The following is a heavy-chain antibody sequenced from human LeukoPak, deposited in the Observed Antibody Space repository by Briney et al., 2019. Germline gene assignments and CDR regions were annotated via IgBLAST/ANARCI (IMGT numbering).Heavy chain of an antibody. CDR3: ARGHTSPPDY. J-gene: IGHJ4*02. CDR1: GFTFSSYA. D-gene: IGHD2-2*01. V-gene: IGHV3-30*04. CDR2: ISYDGSNK. Sequence: PGGSLRLSCAASGFTFSSYAMHWVRQAPGKGLEWVAVISYDGSNKYYADSVKGRFTISRDNSKNTLCLQMNSLRAEDTAVYYCARGHTSPPDYWGQGTLVTVSS.